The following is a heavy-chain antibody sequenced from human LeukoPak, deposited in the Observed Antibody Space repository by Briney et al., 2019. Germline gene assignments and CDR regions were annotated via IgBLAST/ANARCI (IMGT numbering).Heavy chain of an antibody. D-gene: IGHD2-15*01. Sequence: GGSLRLSCAASGFTVSSNYMSWVRQAPGKGLEWVSVIYSGGSTYYADSVKGRFTISRDNSRNTLYLQMNSLRAEDTAVYYCAKATCSGGSCYRFDYWGQGTLVTVSS. J-gene: IGHJ4*02. V-gene: IGHV3-53*01. CDR1: GFTVSSNY. CDR2: IYSGGST. CDR3: AKATCSGGSCYRFDY.